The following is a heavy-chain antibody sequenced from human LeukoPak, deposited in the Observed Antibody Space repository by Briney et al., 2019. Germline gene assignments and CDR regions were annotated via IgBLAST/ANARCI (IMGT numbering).Heavy chain of an antibody. D-gene: IGHD3-22*01. CDR1: GFTFSIYS. CDR3: ARAAPYYYDSSGYSAFDS. J-gene: IGHJ3*02. Sequence: PGGSLRLSCAASGFTFSIYSMNWVRQAPGKGLEWVSSISSSSSYIYYADSVKGRFTISRDNARNSVYLQMNSLRAEDRAVYYCARAAPYYYDSSGYSAFDSWGQGTMVTVSA. V-gene: IGHV3-21*01. CDR2: ISSSSSYI.